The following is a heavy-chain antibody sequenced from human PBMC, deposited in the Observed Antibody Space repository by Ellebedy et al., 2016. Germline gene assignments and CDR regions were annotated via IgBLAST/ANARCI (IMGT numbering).Heavy chain of an antibody. CDR2: ISSSSSYT. CDR3: ARDTTYYYYGMDV. D-gene: IGHD1-1*01. V-gene: IGHV3-11*06. CDR1: GFTFSDYY. J-gene: IGHJ6*02. Sequence: GESLKISCAASGFTFSDYYMSWIRQAPGKGLEWVSYISSSSSYTNYADSVKGRFTISRDNAKNSLYLQMNSLRAEDTAVYYCARDTTYYYYGMDVWGQGTTVTVSS.